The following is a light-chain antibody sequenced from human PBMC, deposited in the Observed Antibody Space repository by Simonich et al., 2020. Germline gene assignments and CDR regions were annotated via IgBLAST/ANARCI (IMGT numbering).Light chain of an antibody. CDR1: SGHSSYA. J-gene: IGLJ3*02. CDR3: QTWGTGINWV. CDR2: LNSDGSH. V-gene: IGLV4-69*01. Sequence: QLVLTQSPSASASLGASVKLTCTLSSGHSSYAIAWHQQQPENVPRYLMKLNSDGSHSKGDGIPDRFSGSRSGAERYLTISSLQSEDEADYYCQTWGTGINWVFGGGTKLTVL.